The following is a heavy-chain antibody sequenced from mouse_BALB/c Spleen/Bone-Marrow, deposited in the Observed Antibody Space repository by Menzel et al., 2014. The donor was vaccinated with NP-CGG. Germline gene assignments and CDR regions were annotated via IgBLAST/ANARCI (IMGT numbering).Heavy chain of an antibody. D-gene: IGHD2-3*01. V-gene: IGHV5-6-3*01. CDR1: GFTFSSYG. Sequence: DVQLVESGGGLVQPGGSLKLSCAASGFTFSSYGMSWVRQTPDKRLELVATISSNGGSTYYPDSVKGRFTISRDNAKNTLYLQMSSLKSEDTAMYYCARDGYYVFYAMDYWGQGTSVTVSS. J-gene: IGHJ4*01. CDR2: ISSNGGST. CDR3: ARDGYYVFYAMDY.